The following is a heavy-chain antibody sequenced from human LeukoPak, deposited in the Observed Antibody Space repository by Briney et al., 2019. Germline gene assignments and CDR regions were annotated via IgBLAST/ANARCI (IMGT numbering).Heavy chain of an antibody. D-gene: IGHD1-1*01. J-gene: IGHJ4*02. CDR3: ARCSPYNWNVMDY. Sequence: ASVTVSCKASGCTFTSYYMYWVRQAPGHGLEWMGIINASGGSTSYAQKFQGRVTMTRDTSTSTGYMALSSLRSEHTAVYYCARCSPYNWNVMDYWGQGTLVTVSS. V-gene: IGHV1-46*01. CDR2: INASGGST. CDR1: GCTFTSYY.